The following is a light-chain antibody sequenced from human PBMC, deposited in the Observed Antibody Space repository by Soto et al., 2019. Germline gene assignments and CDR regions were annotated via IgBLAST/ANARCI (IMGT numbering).Light chain of an antibody. Sequence: QSALTQPASVSGSPGQSITISCTGTSSDVGGYNYVSWYQQHPGKAPKLMIYEVSNRPSRVSNRFSGSKSGNTASLTISVLQAEDEADYYCSSYTRSSTSYVFGTGTKLTVL. J-gene: IGLJ1*01. V-gene: IGLV2-14*01. CDR1: SSDVGGYNY. CDR3: SSYTRSSTSYV. CDR2: EVS.